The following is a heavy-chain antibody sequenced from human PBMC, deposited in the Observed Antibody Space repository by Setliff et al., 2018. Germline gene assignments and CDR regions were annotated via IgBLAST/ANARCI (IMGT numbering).Heavy chain of an antibody. Sequence: KTSETLSLTCNVSGAPISGSAYYWGWIRQPPGKGLEWIGSIYYSGSTYYNPSLKSRVTISVDTSKNQFSLKLSSVTAADTAVYYCARRETYYNFWSGYYAYWGQGTLVTVSS. CDR2: IYYSGST. J-gene: IGHJ4*02. D-gene: IGHD3-3*01. CDR3: ARRETYYNFWSGYYAY. V-gene: IGHV4-39*07. CDR1: GAPISGSAYY.